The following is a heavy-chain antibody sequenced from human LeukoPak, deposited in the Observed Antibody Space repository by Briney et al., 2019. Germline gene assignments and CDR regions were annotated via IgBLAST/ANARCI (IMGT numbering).Heavy chain of an antibody. D-gene: IGHD3-22*01. CDR2: ISSSSDGI. Sequence: PGGSLRLSCAGSGFTFSIYSMNWVRQAPGKGLEWISHISSSSDGIYYADSVKGRFSSSRDNAKNSLYLQMNSLRAEDTAVYYCARDLDYYDGYGYYNGALDIWGQGTMVTVSS. CDR3: ARDLDYYDGYGYYNGALDI. J-gene: IGHJ3*02. CDR1: GFTFSIYS. V-gene: IGHV3-48*01.